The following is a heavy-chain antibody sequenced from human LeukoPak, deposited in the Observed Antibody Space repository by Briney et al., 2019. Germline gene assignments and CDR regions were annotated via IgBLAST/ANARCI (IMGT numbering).Heavy chain of an antibody. CDR3: ARGGYSYGTDY. J-gene: IGHJ4*02. D-gene: IGHD5-18*01. Sequence: PGGSLRLSCAASGFTFSSYWVHWVRQAPGKGLVWVSRINSDGSSTSYADSVKGRFTISRDNAKNTLYLQMNSLRAEDTAVYYCARGGYSYGTDYWGQGTLVTVSS. CDR2: INSDGSST. V-gene: IGHV3-74*01. CDR1: GFTFSSYW.